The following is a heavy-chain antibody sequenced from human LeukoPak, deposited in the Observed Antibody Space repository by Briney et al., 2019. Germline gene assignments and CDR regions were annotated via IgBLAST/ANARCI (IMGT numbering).Heavy chain of an antibody. CDR1: GFTFSSYA. CDR3: AKDRSSSGAPDY. J-gene: IGHJ4*02. D-gene: IGHD6-6*01. CDR2: ISGSGGST. V-gene: IGHV3-23*01. Sequence: GRSLRLSCAASGFTFSSYAMSWVRQAPGKGLEWVSAISGSGGSTYYADSVKGRFTISRDNSKNTLYLQMNSLRAEDTAVYYCAKDRSSSGAPDYWGQGTLVTVSS.